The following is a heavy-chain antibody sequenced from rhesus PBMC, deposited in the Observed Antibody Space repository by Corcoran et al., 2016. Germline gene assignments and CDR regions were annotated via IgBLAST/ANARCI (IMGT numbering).Heavy chain of an antibody. CDR2: ISSGSGSTT. V-gene: IGHV3-110*02. D-gene: IGHD6-37*01. CDR1: GFTFSDTY. J-gene: IGHJ4*01. Sequence: EVQLVESGGGLVQPGGSLSLSCASSGFTFSDTYMDWVRQAPGKGLEWVSSISSGSGSTTLYPDSVKGRFTISRDNAKNIVYLQMNSLRAEDTAVYYCARVAVYWGQGVLVTVSS. CDR3: ARVAVY.